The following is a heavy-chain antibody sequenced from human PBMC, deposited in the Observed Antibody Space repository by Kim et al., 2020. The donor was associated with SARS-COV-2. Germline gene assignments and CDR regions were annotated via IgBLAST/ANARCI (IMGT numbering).Heavy chain of an antibody. J-gene: IGHJ4*02. D-gene: IGHD1-7*01. Sequence: APKFQERVTITRDMSTSTAYMELSSLRSEDTAVYYCAAADGNWNYAFDYWGQGTLVTVSS. V-gene: IGHV1-58*01. CDR3: AAADGNWNYAFDY.